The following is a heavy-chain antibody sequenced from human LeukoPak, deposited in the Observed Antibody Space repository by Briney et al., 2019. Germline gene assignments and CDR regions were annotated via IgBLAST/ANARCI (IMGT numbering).Heavy chain of an antibody. CDR1: GYTFTGYY. V-gene: IGHV1-2*02. CDR2: INPNSGGT. CDR3: ASSRTMVGGVITPLDY. Sequence: ASVKVSCKASGYTFTGYYMHWVRQAPGQGLEWMGWINPNSGGTNYAQKFQGRVTMTRDTSISTAYMELSRLRSDDTAVYYCASSRTMVGGVITPLDYWGQGTLVTVSS. D-gene: IGHD3-10*01. J-gene: IGHJ4*02.